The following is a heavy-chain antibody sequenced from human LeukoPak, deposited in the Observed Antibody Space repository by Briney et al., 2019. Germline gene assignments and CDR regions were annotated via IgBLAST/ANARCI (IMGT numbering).Heavy chain of an antibody. CDR2: ISDSGRT. Sequence: SETLSLTCTVSDDSISSYNWTWIRQPPGKGLEWVGFISDSGRTNYNPSLKSRVTISADTSKKQVSLKLSSVTAADTAVYYCARDQWMRRNSWGYYYYGMDVWGQGTTVTVSS. D-gene: IGHD3-16*01. J-gene: IGHJ6*02. CDR1: DDSISSYN. V-gene: IGHV4-59*01. CDR3: ARDQWMRRNSWGYYYYGMDV.